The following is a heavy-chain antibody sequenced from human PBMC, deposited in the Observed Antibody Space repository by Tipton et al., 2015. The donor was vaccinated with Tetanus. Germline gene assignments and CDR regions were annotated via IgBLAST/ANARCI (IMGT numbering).Heavy chain of an antibody. CDR3: ARDYPDFDY. J-gene: IGHJ4*02. D-gene: IGHD3-16*02. V-gene: IGHV4-61*01. CDR2: IYYSGGT. CDR1: GGSVSSGNYY. Sequence: TLSLTCTVSGGSVSSGNYYWSWIRQPPGKGLEWIGYIYYSGGTNYNPSLKSRVTISVDTSKNQFSLRLNSVSAADTAVYYCARDYPDFDYWGQGTLVTVSS.